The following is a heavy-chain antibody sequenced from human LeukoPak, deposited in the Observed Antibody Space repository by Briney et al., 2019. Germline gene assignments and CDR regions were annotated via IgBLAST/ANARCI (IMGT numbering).Heavy chain of an antibody. CDR3: ARGSGYATNFDY. CDR2: ISSSGSTI. Sequence: GGSLRLSCAASGFTFSSYEMNWVRQAPGKGLEWVSYISSSGSTIYYADSVKGRFTISRDNAKNSLYLQVNSLRAEDTAVYYCARGSGYATNFDYWGQGTLVTVSS. D-gene: IGHD2-8*01. CDR1: GFTFSSYE. J-gene: IGHJ4*02. V-gene: IGHV3-48*03.